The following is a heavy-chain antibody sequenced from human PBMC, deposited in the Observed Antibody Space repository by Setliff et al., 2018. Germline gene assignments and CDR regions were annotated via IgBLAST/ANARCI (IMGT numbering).Heavy chain of an antibody. Sequence: GGSLRLSCAASGFTLSGSAVHWVRQASGKGLEWVSRINSEGSRTIYADAVRGRSTIPRDNAKNTLYLQVNSLRDEDTAVYYCGRGSNMSPNYIDVWGKGTTVTVSS. CDR2: INSEGSRT. J-gene: IGHJ6*03. CDR3: GRGSNMSPNYIDV. D-gene: IGHD3-10*02. CDR1: GFTLSGSA. V-gene: IGHV3-74*01.